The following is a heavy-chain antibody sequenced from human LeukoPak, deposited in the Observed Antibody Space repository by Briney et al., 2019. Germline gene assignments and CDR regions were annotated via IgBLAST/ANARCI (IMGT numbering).Heavy chain of an antibody. D-gene: IGHD1-1*01. J-gene: IGHJ4*02. CDR3: AKDKDPWKSTSISDFEY. V-gene: IGHV3-30*02. CDR2: IRYDGSNK. Sequence: GGSLRLSCAASGFTFSTYGMHWVRQAPGKGLEWVAFIRYDGSNKYYADSVKGRFTISRDNSKNTLYLQMNSLRAEDTGVYFCAKDKDPWKSTSISDFEYWSQGTLVT. CDR1: GFTFSTYG.